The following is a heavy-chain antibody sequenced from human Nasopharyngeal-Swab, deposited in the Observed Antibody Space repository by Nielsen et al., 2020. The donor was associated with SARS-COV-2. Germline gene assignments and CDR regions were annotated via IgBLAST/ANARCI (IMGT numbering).Heavy chain of an antibody. V-gene: IGHV4-34*01. J-gene: IGHJ2*01. CDR3: ARRSGQRWDYWYFDL. CDR1: GGSFSGYY. CDR2: INHIGST. D-gene: IGHD4-23*01. Sequence: GSLRLSCAVYGGSFSGYYRSWIRQPPGKGLEWIGEINHIGSTNYNPSLKSLVTISVDTSKNQFSLKLSSVTAADTAVYYCARRSGQRWDYWYFDLWGRGTLVTVSS.